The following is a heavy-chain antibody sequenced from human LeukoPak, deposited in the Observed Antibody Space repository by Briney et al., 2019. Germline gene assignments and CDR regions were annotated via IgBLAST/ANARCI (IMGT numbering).Heavy chain of an antibody. V-gene: IGHV1-46*01. Sequence: GASVKVSCKASGYTFTSYYMHWVRQAPGQGLEWMGIINPSGGSTSYAQKFQGRVTMTRDTPTSTVYMELSSLRSEDTAVYYCARVGVVPAAIRPHNYYYYMDVWGKGTTVTVS. CDR2: INPSGGST. CDR3: ARVGVVPAAIRPHNYYYYMDV. J-gene: IGHJ6*03. CDR1: GYTFTSYY. D-gene: IGHD2-2*02.